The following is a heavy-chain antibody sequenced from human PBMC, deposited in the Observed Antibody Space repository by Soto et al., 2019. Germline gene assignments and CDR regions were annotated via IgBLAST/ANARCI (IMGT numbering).Heavy chain of an antibody. V-gene: IGHV1-3*01. CDR1: GYTFTHYA. D-gene: IGHD6-13*01. CDR2: INAGSGNT. Sequence: QVQLVQSGAEVKKPGTSVKVSCTASGYTFTHYAIHWVRHAPGQRLEWMGFINAGSGNTAYSQTFQGRLTFTKDTSASTAYIDLSSLRSESTAIYYCARGLAADGAWGQRTLVTDSS. CDR3: ARGLAADGA. J-gene: IGHJ5*02.